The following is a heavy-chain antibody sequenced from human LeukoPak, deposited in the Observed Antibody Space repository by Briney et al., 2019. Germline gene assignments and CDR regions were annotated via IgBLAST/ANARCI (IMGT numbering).Heavy chain of an antibody. V-gene: IGHV3-66*02. D-gene: IGHD2-2*01. CDR2: IYSGGST. CDR1: GFTVSSNY. Sequence: GGSLRLSCAASGFTVSSNYMSWGRQAPGKGLEWVSVIYSGGSTYYADSVKGRFTISRDNSRNTVYLQMNSLRTEVTALYYCAKNALLYSTSPFDYWGQGTLVTVSS. J-gene: IGHJ4*02. CDR3: AKNALLYSTSPFDY.